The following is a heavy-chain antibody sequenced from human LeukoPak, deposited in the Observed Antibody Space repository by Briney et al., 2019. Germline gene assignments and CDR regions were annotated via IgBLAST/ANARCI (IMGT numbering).Heavy chain of an antibody. D-gene: IGHD6-13*01. CDR2: IYYSGST. Sequence: SETLSLTCTVSGGSISSYYWSWIRQPPGKGLEWIGYIYYSGSTNYNPSLKSRVTISVDTSKNQFSLKLSSVTAADTAVYYCAREMAPPYSSSSNWFDPWGQGTLVTVSS. CDR3: AREMAPPYSSSSNWFDP. J-gene: IGHJ5*02. V-gene: IGHV4-59*12. CDR1: GGSISSYY.